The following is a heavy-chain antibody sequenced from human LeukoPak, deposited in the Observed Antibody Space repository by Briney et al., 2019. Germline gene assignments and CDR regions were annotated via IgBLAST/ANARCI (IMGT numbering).Heavy chain of an antibody. CDR2: IYYSGST. J-gene: IGHJ4*02. CDR3: ASREDYYDSSGLDY. Sequence: SETLSLTCTVSGGSISSSNYYWGWIRQPPGKRLEWIGSIYYSGSTYYNPSLKSRVTISVDTSKNQFSLKLSSVTAADTAVYYCASREDYYDSSGLDYWGQGTLVTVSS. V-gene: IGHV4-39*01. D-gene: IGHD3-22*01. CDR1: GGSISSSNYY.